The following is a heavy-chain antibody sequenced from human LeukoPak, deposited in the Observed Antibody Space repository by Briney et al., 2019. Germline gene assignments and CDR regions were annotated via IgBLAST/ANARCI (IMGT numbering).Heavy chain of an antibody. D-gene: IGHD5-12*01. V-gene: IGHV4-38-2*02. CDR2: IYHTGST. CDR3: ARVATITNECDY. J-gene: IGHJ4*02. Sequence: PSETLSLTCTVSGYSINSGYYWGWIRQPPGKGLEWIGSIYHTGSTYYNPSLKSRVTISVDTSKNQFSLKLNSVTAADTAVYYCARVATITNECDYWGQGTLVTVSS. CDR1: GYSINSGYY.